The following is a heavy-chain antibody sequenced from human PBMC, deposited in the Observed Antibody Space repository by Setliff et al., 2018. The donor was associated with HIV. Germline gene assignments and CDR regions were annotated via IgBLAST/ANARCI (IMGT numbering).Heavy chain of an antibody. V-gene: IGHV4-39*01. CDR2: ISYSGNA. D-gene: IGHD6-13*01. Sequence: KPSETLSLTCNVSGGSISSGIQYWGWVRQSPGKGLEWIGTISYSGNAYYNPSLKSRVTISVDTSKSQFSLNVKSMTAADTAIYYCARRGSSWYSHWFDPWGQGTRVTVSS. CDR3: ARRGSSWYSHWFDP. CDR1: GGSISSGIQY. J-gene: IGHJ5*02.